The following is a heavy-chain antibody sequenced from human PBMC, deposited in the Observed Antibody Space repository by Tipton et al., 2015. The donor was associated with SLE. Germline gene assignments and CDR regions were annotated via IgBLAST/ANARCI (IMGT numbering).Heavy chain of an antibody. J-gene: IGHJ4*02. CDR3: ARYCSSTSCNSQYYFDY. V-gene: IGHV4-59*01. Sequence: TLSLTCTVSGGSINSYYWSWIRQPPGKGLEWIGYIYYSGSTNYNPTLKSRVTISVDTSKNQFSLKLSSVTAADTAVYYCARYCSSTSCNSQYYFDYWGQGTLVTVSS. CDR2: IYYSGST. D-gene: IGHD2-2*01. CDR1: GGSINSYY.